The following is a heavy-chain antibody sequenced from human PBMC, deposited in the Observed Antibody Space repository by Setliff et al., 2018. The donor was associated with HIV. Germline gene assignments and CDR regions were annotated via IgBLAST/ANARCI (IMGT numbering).Heavy chain of an antibody. Sequence: ASVKVSCKASGYIFANYGISWVRQAPGQGLEWMGWISAYNGNTKYAQKFQDRVTMTRDTSSSTAYMELSRLRSDDTAVYYCATGRDSSGYYFLADYWGRGTLVTVSS. J-gene: IGHJ4*01. CDR3: ATGRDSSGYYFLADY. CDR1: GYIFANYG. D-gene: IGHD3-22*01. V-gene: IGHV1-18*01. CDR2: ISAYNGNT.